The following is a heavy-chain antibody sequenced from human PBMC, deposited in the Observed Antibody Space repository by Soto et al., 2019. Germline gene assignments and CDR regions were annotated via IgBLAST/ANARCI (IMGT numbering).Heavy chain of an antibody. CDR3: ARNDFWSGYYFFYYYYGMDV. J-gene: IGHJ6*02. CDR2: IIPIFGTA. D-gene: IGHD3-3*01. Sequence: GASVKVSCKASGGTFSSYAISWVRQAPGQGLEWMGGIIPIFGTANYAQKFQGRVTITADESTSTAYMELSSLRSEDTAVYYCARNDFWSGYYFFYYYYGMDVWGQGTTVTVSS. V-gene: IGHV1-69*13. CDR1: GGTFSSYA.